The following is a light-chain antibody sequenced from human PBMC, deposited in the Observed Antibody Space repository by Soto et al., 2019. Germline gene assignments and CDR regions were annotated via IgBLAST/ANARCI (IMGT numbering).Light chain of an antibody. J-gene: IGKJ1*01. V-gene: IGKV3-15*01. CDR1: QSVSTN. Sequence: EVVMEQSPATLSVSPGERGTLSCRASQSVSTNLAWYQHKPGQAPRLVISGASTRAAGIPARFSGSGSGTEFTLTISSLQSEDFAVYYCQQYNNWPSTFGQGTMA. CDR2: GAS. CDR3: QQYNNWPST.